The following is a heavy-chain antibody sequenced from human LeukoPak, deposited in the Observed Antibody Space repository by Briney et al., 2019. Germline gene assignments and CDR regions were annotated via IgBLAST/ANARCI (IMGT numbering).Heavy chain of an antibody. CDR3: ARLLTSYYDFWSGYQEMDV. V-gene: IGHV4-38-2*02. CDR2: IYHSGST. D-gene: IGHD3-3*01. Sequence: SETLSLTCTVSGYSISSGYYWGWIRQPPGKGLGWIGSIYHSGSTYYNPSLKSRVTISVDTSKNQFSLKLSSVTAADTAVYCCARLLTSYYDFWSGYQEMDVWGKGTTVTVSS. J-gene: IGHJ6*04. CDR1: GYSISSGYY.